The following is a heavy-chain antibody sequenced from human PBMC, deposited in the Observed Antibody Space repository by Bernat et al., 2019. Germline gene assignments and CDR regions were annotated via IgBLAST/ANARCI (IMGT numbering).Heavy chain of an antibody. Sequence: QVRLVESGGGVVQPGRSLRLSCAASGFTFSSYAMHWVRQAPGKGLEWVAVISYDGSNKYYADSVKGRFTISRDNSKNTLYLQMNSLRAEDTAVYYCASFYSTLSMGDYWGQGTLVTVSS. V-gene: IGHV3-30-3*01. CDR1: GFTFSSYA. CDR3: ASFYSTLSMGDY. D-gene: IGHD6-13*01. CDR2: ISYDGSNK. J-gene: IGHJ4*02.